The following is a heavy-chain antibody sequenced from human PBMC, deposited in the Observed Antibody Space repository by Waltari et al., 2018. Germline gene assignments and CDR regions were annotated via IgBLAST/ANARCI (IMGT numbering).Heavy chain of an antibody. D-gene: IGHD6-13*01. V-gene: IGHV1-3*01. CDR3: ARDHSSSWFGAFDI. CDR1: GSTFTNYS. Sequence: QVQVVQSGAEVKKPGASVKVSCKASGSTFTNYSMHWVRQAPGQRLEWRRWIKAGKVKTKDSQKFQGRVTITRDTSASTAYMELSSLRSEDTAVYYCARDHSSSWFGAFDIWGQGTMVTVSS. J-gene: IGHJ3*02. CDR2: IKAGKVKT.